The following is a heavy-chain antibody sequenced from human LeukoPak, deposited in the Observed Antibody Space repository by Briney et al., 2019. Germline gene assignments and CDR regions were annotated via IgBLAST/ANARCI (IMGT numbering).Heavy chain of an antibody. D-gene: IGHD6-19*01. V-gene: IGHV4-30-4*01. CDR2: IYYSGST. J-gene: IGHJ6*02. CDR3: ARQHIAVAGDQNYYYYGMDV. CDR1: GGSISSGDYY. Sequence: SQTLSLTCTVSGGSISSGDYYWSWIRQPPGKGLEWIGYIYYSGSTYYNPSLKSRVTISVDTSKNQFSLKLSSVTAADTAVYYCARQHIAVAGDQNYYYYGMDVWGQGTTVTVSS.